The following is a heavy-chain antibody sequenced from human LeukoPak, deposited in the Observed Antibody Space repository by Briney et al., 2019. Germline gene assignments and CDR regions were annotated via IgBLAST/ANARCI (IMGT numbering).Heavy chain of an antibody. Sequence: ASVKVSCKASGYTFTSYDINGVRQATGQGLAWMGCMNPNSANTGYSHKFQGRVTMTRNTSISTAYMELSSLRSEDTAVYYCARGPPESSNSDYWGQGTLVTVSS. CDR2: MNPNSANT. D-gene: IGHD6-13*01. J-gene: IGHJ4*02. CDR1: GYTFTSYD. CDR3: ARGPPESSNSDY. V-gene: IGHV1-8*01.